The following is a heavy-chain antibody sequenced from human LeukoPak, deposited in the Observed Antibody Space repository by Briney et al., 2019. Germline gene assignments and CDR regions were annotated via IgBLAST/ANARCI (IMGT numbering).Heavy chain of an antibody. CDR1: GYTLTELS. CDR3: ATRHDSSGYYRYFQH. Sequence: ASVKVSCKVSGYTLTELSMHWVRQAPGKGLEWMGGFDPEDGETIYAQKFQSRVTMTEDTSTDTAYMELSSLRSEDTAVYYCATRHDSSGYYRYFQHWGQGTLVTVSS. D-gene: IGHD3-22*01. CDR2: FDPEDGET. J-gene: IGHJ1*01. V-gene: IGHV1-24*01.